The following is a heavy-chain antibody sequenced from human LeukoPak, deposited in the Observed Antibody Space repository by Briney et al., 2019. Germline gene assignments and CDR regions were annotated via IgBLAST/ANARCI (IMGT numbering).Heavy chain of an antibody. CDR2: INPNSGGT. D-gene: IGHD3-3*01. J-gene: IGHJ4*02. V-gene: IGHV1-2*02. CDR1: GYTFTGYY. Sequence: ASVKVSCKASGYTFTGYYMHWVRQAPGQGLEWMGWINPNSGGTNYAQKFQDRVTMTRDTPISTAYMELSRLRSDDTAVYYCARGGARESVFGVANIDYWGQGTLVTVSS. CDR3: ARGGARESVFGVANIDY.